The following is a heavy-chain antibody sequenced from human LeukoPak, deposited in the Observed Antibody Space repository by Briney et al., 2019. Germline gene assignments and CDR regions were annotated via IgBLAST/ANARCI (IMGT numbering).Heavy chain of an antibody. Sequence: PGGSLRLSCAASGFTFSGHAMAWVRQAAGEGLEWVSTVSGSGADTYYADSVRGRLTISRDNSKNTLYLEMSSLRAEDTAVYYCAKTGYCTGGTCRYLDYWGQGTLVTVSS. D-gene: IGHD2-15*01. J-gene: IGHJ4*02. V-gene: IGHV3-23*01. CDR1: GFTFSGHA. CDR3: AKTGYCTGGTCRYLDY. CDR2: VSGSGADT.